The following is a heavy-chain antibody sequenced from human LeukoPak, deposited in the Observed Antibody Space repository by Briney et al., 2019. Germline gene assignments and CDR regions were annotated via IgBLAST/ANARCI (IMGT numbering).Heavy chain of an antibody. V-gene: IGHV1-69*05. CDR3: GRKAGDCGGNSCYSIDY. J-gene: IGHJ4*02. CDR2: IIPIFGTA. Sequence: GASVKVSCKALGGSFSSEAISWVRQAPGQGLEWMGGIIPIFGTANYAQKFQGRVTITTDESTSTAYMEVSSLRSEDTAVYYCGRKAGDCGGNSCYSIDYWGQGTLVTVSS. D-gene: IGHD2-15*01. CDR1: GGSFSSEA.